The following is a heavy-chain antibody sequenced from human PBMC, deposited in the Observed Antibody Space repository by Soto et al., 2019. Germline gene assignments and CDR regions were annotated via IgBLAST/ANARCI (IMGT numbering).Heavy chain of an antibody. CDR1: GFTFSSYA. D-gene: IGHD3-22*01. CDR2: ISGSGGSI. J-gene: IGHJ4*02. CDR3: AKDRYSSGYALFDN. Sequence: GGSLRLSCAASGFTFSSYAMSWVRQAPGKGLEWVSAISGSGGSIYYADSVKGRFTISRDKSKNSLYLQMNSLRAEDMDVYSCAKDRYSSGYALFDNWGQGTMVTVSS. V-gene: IGHV3-23*01.